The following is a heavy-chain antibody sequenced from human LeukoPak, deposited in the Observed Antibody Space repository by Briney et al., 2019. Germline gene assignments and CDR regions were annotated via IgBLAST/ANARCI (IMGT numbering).Heavy chain of an antibody. J-gene: IGHJ4*02. CDR3: ARYQDPSRWELLSY. V-gene: IGHV3-74*01. CDR1: GFTFSSYW. D-gene: IGHD1-26*01. Sequence: GGSLRLSCAASGFTFSSYWMHWVRQAPGKGLVWVSRINSDGTSTSYADSMKGRFTISRDNAKNTLYLQMNSLRVDDTAVYYCARYQDPSRWELLSYWGQGTLVTVSS. CDR2: INSDGTST.